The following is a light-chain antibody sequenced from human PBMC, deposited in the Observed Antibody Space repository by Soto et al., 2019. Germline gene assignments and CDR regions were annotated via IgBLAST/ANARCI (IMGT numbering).Light chain of an antibody. CDR2: EVN. Sequence: QSALAQPPSVSGSPVQSVTISCTGTSSDVGSYNRVSWYQQPPGTAPKLMIYEVNNRPSGVPDRFSGSKSGNTASLTISGLQAEDEADYYCSSYTSTSTYVFGTGTKVTVL. CDR3: SSYTSTSTYV. CDR1: SSDVGSYNR. V-gene: IGLV2-18*02. J-gene: IGLJ1*01.